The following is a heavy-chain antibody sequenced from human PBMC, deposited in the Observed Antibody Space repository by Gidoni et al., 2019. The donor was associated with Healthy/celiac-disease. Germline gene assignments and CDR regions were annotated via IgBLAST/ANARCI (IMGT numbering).Heavy chain of an antibody. Sequence: ADSVKGRFTISRDNAKNSLYLQMNSLRDEDTAVYYCASGVVGATGWGQGTLVTVSS. V-gene: IGHV3-48*02. J-gene: IGHJ4*02. D-gene: IGHD1-26*01. CDR3: ASGVVGATG.